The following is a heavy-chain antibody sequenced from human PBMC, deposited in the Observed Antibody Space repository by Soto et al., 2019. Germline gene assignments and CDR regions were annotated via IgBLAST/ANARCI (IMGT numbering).Heavy chain of an antibody. CDR3: ATALDSSPTFIDV. CDR2: FYYSGST. CDR1: GGSISSSNYY. D-gene: IGHD3-22*01. V-gene: IGHV4-39*01. Sequence: QLQLQESGPGLVKPSETLSLTCTVSGGSISSSNYYWGWIRQPPGKGLEGIASFYYSGSTYYNPSPQTRVTISVHTSKNQFSLKLTSVTAADTAVYYCATALDSSPTFIDVWGKGTTVTVSS. J-gene: IGHJ6*03.